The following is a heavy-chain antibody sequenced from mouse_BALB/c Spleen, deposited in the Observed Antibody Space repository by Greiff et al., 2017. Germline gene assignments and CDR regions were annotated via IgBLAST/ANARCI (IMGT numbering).Heavy chain of an antibody. Sequence: EVQRVESGGGLVQPGGSRKLSCAASGFTFSSFGMHWVRQAPEKGLEWVAYISSGSSTIYYADTVKGRFTISRDNPKNTLFLQMTSLRSEDTAMYYCARNWYYFDYWGQGTTLTVSS. D-gene: IGHD4-1*01. CDR1: GFTFSSFG. CDR3: ARNWYYFDY. CDR2: ISSGSSTI. J-gene: IGHJ2*01. V-gene: IGHV5-17*02.